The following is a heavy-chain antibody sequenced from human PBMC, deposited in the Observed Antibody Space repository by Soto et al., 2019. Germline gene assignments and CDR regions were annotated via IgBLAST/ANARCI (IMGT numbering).Heavy chain of an antibody. CDR1: GYTFTSYA. J-gene: IGHJ2*01. Sequence: ASVKVSCKASGYTFTSYAMHWVRQAPGQRLEWMGWINAGNGNTKYSQKFQGRVTITRDTSASTAYMELSSLRSEDTAVYYCARDRPYYYDSSGYYLANWYFDLWGRGTLVTVSS. CDR2: INAGNGNT. D-gene: IGHD3-22*01. V-gene: IGHV1-3*01. CDR3: ARDRPYYYDSSGYYLANWYFDL.